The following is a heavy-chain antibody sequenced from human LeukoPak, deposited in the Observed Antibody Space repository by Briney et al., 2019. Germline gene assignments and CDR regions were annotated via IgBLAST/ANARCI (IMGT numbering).Heavy chain of an antibody. J-gene: IGHJ6*03. Sequence: GSLRLSCAASGFTFSDYSMNWVRQAPGKGLEWISYIGISSGNTKYADSVKGRFTISGDNAKNSLYLQMNSLRAEDTAVYYCARDTRHYDFWSGYYTGYYYYMDVWGKGTTVTVSS. CDR2: IGISSGNT. V-gene: IGHV3-48*04. D-gene: IGHD3-3*01. CDR1: GFTFSDYS. CDR3: ARDTRHYDFWSGYYTGYYYYMDV.